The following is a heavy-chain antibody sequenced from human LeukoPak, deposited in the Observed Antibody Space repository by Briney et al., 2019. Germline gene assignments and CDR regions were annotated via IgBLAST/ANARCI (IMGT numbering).Heavy chain of an antibody. CDR3: ARESVCSSTSCYEGGRWFDP. V-gene: IGHV3-53*01. J-gene: IGHJ5*02. CDR1: GFTISSNY. CDR2: IYSGGST. Sequence: GGSLRLSCAASGFTISSNYMSWVRQAPGKGLEWVSVIYSGGSTYYADSAKGRFTISRDNSKNTLYLQKNRLRAEDTAVYDCARESVCSSTSCYEGGRWFDPWGQGTLVTVSS. D-gene: IGHD2-2*01.